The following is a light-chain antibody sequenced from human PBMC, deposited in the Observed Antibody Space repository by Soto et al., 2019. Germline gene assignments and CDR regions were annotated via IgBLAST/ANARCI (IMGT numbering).Light chain of an antibody. CDR3: QKCDSAPRA. Sequence: DIQVTQSPSSLSASVGDRVTIACRASQGIDNYLAWYHQRPGKAPNLLIYAGSSLQRGVPSRFSGSGSGTDFTLTISSLQPEDFGTYFCQKCDSAPRAFGQGTKVDI. J-gene: IGKJ1*01. V-gene: IGKV1-27*01. CDR2: AGS. CDR1: QGIDNY.